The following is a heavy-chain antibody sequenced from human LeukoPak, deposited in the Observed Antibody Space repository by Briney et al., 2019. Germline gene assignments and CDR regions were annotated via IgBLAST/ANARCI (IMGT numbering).Heavy chain of an antibody. V-gene: IGHV1-8*01. Sequence: SVKVSCKASGYSFNNYDINWVRQAPGQGLEWMGWMNPNSGNTGYAQKFQGRFTLTRETFISTAYMELSSLRSDDTAVYYCVRAMAPLDTFNYQYAMDVWGQGTMVTVSS. J-gene: IGHJ6*02. CDR2: MNPNSGNT. CDR3: VRAMAPLDTFNYQYAMDV. CDR1: GYSFNNYD. D-gene: IGHD5-24*01.